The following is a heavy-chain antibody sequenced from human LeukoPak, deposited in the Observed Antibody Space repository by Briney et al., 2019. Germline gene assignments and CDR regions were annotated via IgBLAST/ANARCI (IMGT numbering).Heavy chain of an antibody. CDR3: ARNSYAFDM. CDR2: ISSSGRTI. Sequence: GGSLRLSCAASGLTFNDYEMNWVRQAPGKGLEWVSYISSSGRTIFYADSVKGRFTISRDNAKNSLYLQMNGLRAEDTAVYYCARNSYAFDMWGQGTMVTVSS. J-gene: IGHJ3*02. V-gene: IGHV3-48*03. CDR1: GLTFNDYE.